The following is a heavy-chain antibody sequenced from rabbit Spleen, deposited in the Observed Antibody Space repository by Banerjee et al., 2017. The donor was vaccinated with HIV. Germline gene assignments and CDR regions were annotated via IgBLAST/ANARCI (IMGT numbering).Heavy chain of an antibody. CDR1: GFTLSSGYD. Sequence: QEHLKESGGGLVQPGGSLKLSCTASGFTLSSGYDICWVRQAPGKGLEWISCIAGSSSGFTYSATWAKGRFTISKTSSTTVTLQMTSLTAADTATYFCARDTGSSFSSYGMDLWGQGTLVTVS. J-gene: IGHJ6*01. D-gene: IGHD8-1*01. CDR2: IAGSSSGFT. CDR3: ARDTGSSFSSYGMDL. V-gene: IGHV1S45*01.